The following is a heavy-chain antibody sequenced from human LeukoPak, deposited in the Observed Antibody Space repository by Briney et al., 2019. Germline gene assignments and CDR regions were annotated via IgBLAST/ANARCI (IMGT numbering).Heavy chain of an antibody. J-gene: IGHJ6*03. CDR2: IRYDGSNK. CDR3: ARIPLGDYYYMDV. D-gene: IGHD3-10*01. Sequence: PGGSLRLSCAASGFTFSSYGMHWVRQAPGKGLEWVAFIRYDGSNKYYADSVKGRFTISRDNSKNTLYLQMNSLRAEDTAVYYCARIPLGDYYYMDVWGKGTTVTVSS. CDR1: GFTFSSYG. V-gene: IGHV3-30*02.